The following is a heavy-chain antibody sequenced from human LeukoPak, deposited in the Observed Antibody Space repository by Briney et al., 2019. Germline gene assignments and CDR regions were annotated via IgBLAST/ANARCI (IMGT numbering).Heavy chain of an antibody. J-gene: IGHJ4*02. Sequence: GGSLRLSCAASGFTFSSYAMSWVRQAPGKGLEWVSAISGSGGSTYYADSVKGRFTISRDNSENTLYLQMNSLRAEDTAVYYCAKWWRYSGSYPTLYWGQGTLVTVSS. V-gene: IGHV3-23*01. CDR3: AKWWRYSGSYPTLY. CDR2: ISGSGGST. D-gene: IGHD1-26*01. CDR1: GFTFSSYA.